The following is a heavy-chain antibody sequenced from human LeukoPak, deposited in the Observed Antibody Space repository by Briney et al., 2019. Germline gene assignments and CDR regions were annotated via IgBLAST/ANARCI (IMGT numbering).Heavy chain of an antibody. CDR2: ISSNGGST. Sequence: GGSLRLSCAASGFTFSSYPMHWVRQAPGKGLEYVSAISSNGGSTYYANSMKGRFTISRDNSKNTLYLQMGSLRAEDMAVYYCARVTSAYYVDYWGQGTLVTVSS. J-gene: IGHJ4*02. V-gene: IGHV3-64*01. CDR3: ARVTSAYYVDY. CDR1: GFTFSSYP. D-gene: IGHD3-10*01.